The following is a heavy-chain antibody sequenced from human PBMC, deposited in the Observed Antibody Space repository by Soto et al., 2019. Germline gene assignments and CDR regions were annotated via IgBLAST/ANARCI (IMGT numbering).Heavy chain of an antibody. CDR3: AKDQNNWPFDY. V-gene: IGHV4-34*01. CDR2: INHSGST. J-gene: IGHJ4*02. Sequence: SETLSLTCAVYGGSFSGYYWTWIRQPPGTGLEWIGEINHSGSTNYNPSLKSRVTISVDTSKNQFSLKLTSVTAADTAVYYCAKDQNNWPFDYWGQGTLVTVSS. CDR1: GGSFSGYY.